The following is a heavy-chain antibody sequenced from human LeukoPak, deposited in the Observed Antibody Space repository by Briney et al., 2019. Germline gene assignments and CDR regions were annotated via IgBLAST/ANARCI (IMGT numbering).Heavy chain of an antibody. V-gene: IGHV4-4*07. CDR2: IYTSGST. CDR1: GGSISSYY. Sequence: SETLSLTCTVSGGSISSYYWSWIRQPAGKGLKWIGRIYTSGSTNYNPSLKSRVTMSVDTSKNQFSLKLSSVTAADTAVYYCARDYYDFWSGYKFDYWGQGTLVTVSS. CDR3: ARDYYDFWSGYKFDY. J-gene: IGHJ4*02. D-gene: IGHD3-3*01.